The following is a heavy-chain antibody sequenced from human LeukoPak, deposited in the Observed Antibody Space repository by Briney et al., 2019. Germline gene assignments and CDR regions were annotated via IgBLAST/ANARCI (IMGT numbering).Heavy chain of an antibody. V-gene: IGHV4-61*01. Sequence: SETLSLTCTVSGGSVSNGSYYWSWIRQPPGKGLEWIGYIYYSGSTNYNPSLKSRVTISVDTSKNQFSLKLSSVTAADTAVYYCARESRGGSYYFDYWGQGTLVTVSS. J-gene: IGHJ4*02. CDR1: GGSVSNGSYY. CDR2: IYYSGST. D-gene: IGHD1-26*01. CDR3: ARESRGGSYYFDY.